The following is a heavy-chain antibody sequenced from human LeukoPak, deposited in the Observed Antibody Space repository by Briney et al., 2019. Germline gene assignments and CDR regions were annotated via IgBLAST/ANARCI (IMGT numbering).Heavy chain of an antibody. CDR3: AKDYLTVSTFTTPFDY. D-gene: IGHD3-22*01. CDR1: GFTFSSYA. J-gene: IGHJ4*02. CDR2: ITGSGGST. V-gene: IGHV3-23*01. Sequence: GGSLRLSCAASGFTFSSYAMSWVRQAPGKGLEWVSGITGSGGSTYYADSVRGRFTISRDNSKNTLYLQMNSLRAEDTAVYYCAKDYLTVSTFTTPFDYWGQGTLVTVSS.